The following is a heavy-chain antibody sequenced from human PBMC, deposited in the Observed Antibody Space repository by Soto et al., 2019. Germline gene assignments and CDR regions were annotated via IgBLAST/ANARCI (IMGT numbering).Heavy chain of an antibody. CDR1: GGTFSSCA. CDR3: ARVVVADYYYYYGMDV. D-gene: IGHD2-15*01. CDR2: IIPIFGTA. Sequence: SVKVSCTASGGTFSSCAISLVRQAPGQGLEWMGGIIPIFGTANYAQKFQGRVTITADESTSTAYMELSSLRSEDTAVYYCARVVVADYYYYYGMDVWGQGTTVTVSS. V-gene: IGHV1-69*13. J-gene: IGHJ6*02.